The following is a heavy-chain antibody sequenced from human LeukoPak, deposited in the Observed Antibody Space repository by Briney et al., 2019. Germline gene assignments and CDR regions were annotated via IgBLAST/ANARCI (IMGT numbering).Heavy chain of an antibody. V-gene: IGHV3-21*01. D-gene: IGHD3-16*02. CDR2: ISSSSSYI. CDR1: GFTFSSYS. Sequence: GGSLRLSCAASGFTFSSYSMNWVRQAPGKGLVWASSISSSSSYIYYADSVKGRFTISRDNAKNSPYLQMNSLRAEDTAVYYCARLSGPDYWGQGTLVTVSS. J-gene: IGHJ4*02. CDR3: ARLSGPDY.